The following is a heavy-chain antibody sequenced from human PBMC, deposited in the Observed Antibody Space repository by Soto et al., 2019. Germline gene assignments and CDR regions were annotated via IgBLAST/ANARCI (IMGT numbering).Heavy chain of an antibody. CDR1: GFTFSSYG. CDR3: ARDTHSSGWYDGYNWFEP. D-gene: IGHD6-19*01. V-gene: IGHV3-30*03. CDR2: ISYDGSNK. J-gene: IGHJ5*02. Sequence: GSLRLSCAASGFTFSSYGMHWVRQAPGKGLEWVAVISYDGSNKYYADSVKGRFTISRDNSKNTLYLQMNSLRAEDTAVYYCARDTHSSGWYDGYNWFEPWGQGTLVTVSS.